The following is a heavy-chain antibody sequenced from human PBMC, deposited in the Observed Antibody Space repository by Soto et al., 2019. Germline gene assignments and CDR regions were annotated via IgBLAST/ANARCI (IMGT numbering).Heavy chain of an antibody. CDR3: AREAGYSSSWYDY. CDR2: ISGSGGST. Sequence: GSLRLSCAASGFTFSSYAMTWVRQVPGKGLEWVSGISGSGGSTYYADSVKGRFTSSRDTSKNTLYLQMNSLRAEDTAVYYCAREAGYSSSWYDYWGQGTLVTVSS. D-gene: IGHD6-13*01. V-gene: IGHV3-23*01. CDR1: GFTFSSYA. J-gene: IGHJ4*02.